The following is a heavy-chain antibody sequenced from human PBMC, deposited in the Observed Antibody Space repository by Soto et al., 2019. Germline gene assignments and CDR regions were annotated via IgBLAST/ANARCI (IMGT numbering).Heavy chain of an antibody. J-gene: IGHJ5*02. CDR2: IIPILGIA. Sequence: QVQLVQSGAEVKKPGSSVKVSCKASGGTFSSYTISWVRQAPGQGLEWMGRIIPILGIANYAQKFQGRVTITADKSTSTAYMELSSLRSEDTAVYYCARGWVVATTEEIWFDPWGQGTLVTVSS. CDR3: ARGWVVATTEEIWFDP. D-gene: IGHD5-12*01. V-gene: IGHV1-69*02. CDR1: GGTFSSYT.